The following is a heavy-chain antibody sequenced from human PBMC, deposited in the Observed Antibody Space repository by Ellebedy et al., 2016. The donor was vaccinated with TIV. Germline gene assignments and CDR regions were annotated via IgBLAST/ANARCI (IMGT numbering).Heavy chain of an antibody. CDR2: IWFDGSNK. Sequence: GGSLRLSCAAAGFTFSSYGMHWVRQAPGKGLEWVAVIWFDGSNKYYADSAKGRFTISRDNSKDTLYLQMNSLRAGDTAVYYCAKDAYPSNIVTLGAIMEDWGQGTLVTVSS. V-gene: IGHV3-33*06. CDR3: AKDAYPSNIVTLGAIMED. J-gene: IGHJ4*02. D-gene: IGHD3-10*01. CDR1: GFTFSSYG.